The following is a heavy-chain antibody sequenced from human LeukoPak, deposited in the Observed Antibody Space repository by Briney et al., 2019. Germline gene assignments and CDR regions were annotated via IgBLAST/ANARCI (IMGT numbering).Heavy chain of an antibody. CDR1: GFTFSSYA. J-gene: IGHJ4*02. D-gene: IGHD3-10*01. V-gene: IGHV3-23*01. CDR2: ISDSAGTT. CDR3: AKNYYGSGSSSLDY. Sequence: GGSLRLSCAASGFTFSSYAMGWVRQAPGKGLEWVSAISDSAGTTYYADSVKGRFTISRDNSKNTLFLQMNSLRAEDTAAYYCAKNYYGSGSSSLDYWGQGTLVTVSS.